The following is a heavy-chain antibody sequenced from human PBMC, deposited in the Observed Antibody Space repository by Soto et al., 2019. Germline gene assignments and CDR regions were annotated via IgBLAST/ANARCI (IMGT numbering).Heavy chain of an antibody. CDR2: ISSSSTI. J-gene: IGHJ6*02. V-gene: IGHV3-48*02. Sequence: GGSLRLSCAASGFTFSSYSMNWVRQAPGKGLEWVSYISSSSTIYYADSVKGRFTISRDNAKNSLYLQMNSLRDEDTAVYYCAVITIFGVVYGMDVWGQGTTVTVSS. CDR3: AVITIFGVVYGMDV. D-gene: IGHD3-3*01. CDR1: GFTFSSYS.